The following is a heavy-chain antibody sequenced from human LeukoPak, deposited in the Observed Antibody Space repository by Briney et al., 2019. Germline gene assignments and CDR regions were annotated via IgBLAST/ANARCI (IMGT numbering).Heavy chain of an antibody. D-gene: IGHD3-10*01. V-gene: IGHV1-8*01. J-gene: IGHJ4*02. CDR3: ARGLYRVRGVTVQAV. CDR1: GYTFTSYD. Sequence: ASVKVSCKASGYTFTSYDINWVRQATGQGLEWMGWMNPNSGNTGYAQKFQGRVTMTRNTSISTAYMELSSLRSEDTAVYYCARGLYRVRGVTVQAVWGQGTLVTVSS. CDR2: MNPNSGNT.